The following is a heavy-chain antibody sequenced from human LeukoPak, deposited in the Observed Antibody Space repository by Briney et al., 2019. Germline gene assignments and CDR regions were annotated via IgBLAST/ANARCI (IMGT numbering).Heavy chain of an antibody. Sequence: PSQTLSLTCTVSGGSISSGSYYWSWIRQPAGKGLEWIGRIYTSGSTNYNPSLKSRVTISVDTSKNQFSLKLSSVTAADTAVYYCATWVRALQLADYWGQGTLVTVSS. CDR1: GGSISSGSYY. D-gene: IGHD6-13*01. V-gene: IGHV4-61*02. CDR3: ATWVRALQLADY. CDR2: IYTSGST. J-gene: IGHJ4*02.